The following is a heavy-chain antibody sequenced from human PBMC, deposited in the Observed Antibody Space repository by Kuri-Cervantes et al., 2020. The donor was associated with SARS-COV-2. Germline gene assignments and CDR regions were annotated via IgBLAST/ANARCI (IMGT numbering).Heavy chain of an antibody. J-gene: IGHJ6*03. Sequence: GGSLRLSCAASGFTFSNAWMSWVRQAPGKGLEWVGRIKSKTDGGTTDYAAPVKGRFTISRDGSKNTLYLQMNSLKTEDTAVYYCAKVYYDFWSGYYNYYYYMDVWGKGTTVTVSS. CDR2: IKSKTDGGTT. CDR1: GFTFSNAW. D-gene: IGHD3-3*01. CDR3: AKVYYDFWSGYYNYYYYMDV. V-gene: IGHV3-15*01.